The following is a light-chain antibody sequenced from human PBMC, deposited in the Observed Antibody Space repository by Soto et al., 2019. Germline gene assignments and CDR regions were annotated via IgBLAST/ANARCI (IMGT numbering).Light chain of an antibody. J-gene: IGLJ1*01. CDR1: GSDVGGYNY. CDR2: EVS. CDR3: SSYAGSNKSV. V-gene: IGLV2-8*01. Sequence: QSVLTQPPSASGSPGQSVTISCTGTGSDVGGYNYVSWYQQHPGKAPKLMIYEVSKRPSGVPDRFSGSKSGNTASLTVSGLQPEDEADYYCSSYAGSNKSVFGTGTKVTV.